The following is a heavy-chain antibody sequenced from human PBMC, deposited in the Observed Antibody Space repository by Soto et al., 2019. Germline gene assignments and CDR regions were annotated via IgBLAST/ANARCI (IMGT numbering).Heavy chain of an antibody. CDR2: IIPILGIA. CDR3: ATAAAGTGLDY. Sequence: QVQLVQSGAEVMKPGSSVKVSCKASGGTFSSYTISWGRQAPGQGLEWMGRIIPILGIANYAQKFQGRVTITADKSTSTAYMELSSLRSEDTAVYYCATAAAGTGLDYWGQGTLVTVSS. CDR1: GGTFSSYT. V-gene: IGHV1-69*02. D-gene: IGHD6-13*01. J-gene: IGHJ4*02.